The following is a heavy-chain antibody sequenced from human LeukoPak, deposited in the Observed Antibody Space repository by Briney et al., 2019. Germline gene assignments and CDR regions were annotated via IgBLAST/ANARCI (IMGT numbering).Heavy chain of an antibody. CDR1: GGSISSGGYY. J-gene: IGHJ5*02. CDR2: IYYSGGT. CDR3: ARVVVAATGLDP. V-gene: IGHV4-31*03. Sequence: PSQTLSLTCTVSGGSISSGGYYWSWIRQHPGKGLEWIGYIYYSGGTNYNPSLKSRVTIPVDTSKNQFSLKLSSVTAADTAVYYCARVVVAATGLDPWGQGTLVTVSS. D-gene: IGHD2-15*01.